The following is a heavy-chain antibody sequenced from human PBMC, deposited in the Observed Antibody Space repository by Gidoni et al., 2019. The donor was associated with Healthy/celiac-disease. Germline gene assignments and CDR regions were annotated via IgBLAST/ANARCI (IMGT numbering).Heavy chain of an antibody. Sequence: EVQLVESGGGLVQPGRSLRLSCAASGFTFDDYAMHWVRQAPGKGLEWVSGISWNSGSIGYADSVKGRFTISRDNAKNSLYLQMNSLRAEDTALYYCAKDEAGGFNSAYYGMDVWGQGTTVTVSS. V-gene: IGHV3-9*01. CDR1: GFTFDDYA. D-gene: IGHD3-16*01. CDR2: ISWNSGSI. CDR3: AKDEAGGFNSAYYGMDV. J-gene: IGHJ6*02.